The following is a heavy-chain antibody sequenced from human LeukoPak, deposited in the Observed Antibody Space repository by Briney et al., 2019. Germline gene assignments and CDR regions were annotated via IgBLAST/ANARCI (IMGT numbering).Heavy chain of an antibody. CDR2: ISPSGSTI. J-gene: IGHJ4*02. CDR3: AIDVRARPWRSGKGSYSSPYVY. Sequence: GGSLRLSCAASGFNIDFNEMNWVRQAPGEGLEWLSYISPSGSTIYYADSVKGRFTISRDNAKNSLYLQMNSLRAEDTALYYCAIDVRARPWRSGKGSYSSPYVYWGQGTLVTVSS. CDR1: GFNIDFNE. V-gene: IGHV3-48*03. D-gene: IGHD3-16*01.